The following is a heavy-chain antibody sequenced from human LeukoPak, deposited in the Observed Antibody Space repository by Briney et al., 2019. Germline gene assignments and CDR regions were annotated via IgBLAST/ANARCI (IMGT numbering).Heavy chain of an antibody. D-gene: IGHD3-10*01. V-gene: IGHV1-2*02. CDR1: GYTFTGYY. Sequence: ASVKVSCKASGYTFTGYYMHWVRQAPGQGLEWMGWINPNSGGTNYAQKFQGRVTMTRDTSISTAYMELSRLRSDDTAVYYCARRAYGSGSYYDDAFDIWGQGTMVTVSS. CDR2: INPNSGGT. J-gene: IGHJ3*02. CDR3: ARRAYGSGSYYDDAFDI.